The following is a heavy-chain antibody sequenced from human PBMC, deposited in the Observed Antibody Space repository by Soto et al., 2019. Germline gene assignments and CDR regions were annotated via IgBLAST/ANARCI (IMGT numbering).Heavy chain of an antibody. J-gene: IGHJ3*02. D-gene: IGHD3-22*01. CDR2: ISAYNGNT. CDR1: GYTFTSYG. V-gene: IGHV1-18*04. CDR3: ARDDVWRDRSDSSGYYYVSRYDAFDI. Sequence: QVQLVQSGAEVKKPGASVKVSCKASGYTFTSYGISWVRQAPGQGLEWMGWISAYNGNTNYAQKLQGRVTMTTDTSTSTAYMELRSLRSDDTAVYYCARDDVWRDRSDSSGYYYVSRYDAFDIWGQGTMVTVSS.